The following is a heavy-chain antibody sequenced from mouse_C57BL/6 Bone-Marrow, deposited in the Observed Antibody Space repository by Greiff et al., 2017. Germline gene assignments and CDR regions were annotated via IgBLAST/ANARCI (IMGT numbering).Heavy chain of an antibody. D-gene: IGHD3-3*01. CDR3: ARAGRRRYFDV. Sequence: QVQLQQPGADLVQPGASVKLSCKASAYTFTSYWMHWVRQRPGQGLEWIGMIHPNSGSTNYNEKFKSKATLTVDKSSSTAYMQLSSLTSEDAAVYYCARAGRRRYFDVWGTGTTVTVSS. CDR2: IHPNSGST. V-gene: IGHV1-64*01. CDR1: AYTFTSYW. J-gene: IGHJ1*03.